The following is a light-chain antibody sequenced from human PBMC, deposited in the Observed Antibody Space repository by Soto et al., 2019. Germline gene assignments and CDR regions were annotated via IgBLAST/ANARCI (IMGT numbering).Light chain of an antibody. J-gene: IGKJ4*01. CDR3: HQYNTWPPGT. CDR1: QRVGSD. CDR2: GAS. Sequence: EMMMTQSPATLSVSPGERATLSCGASQRVGSDLAWYQQRPGQAPRLLLYGASTRAADIPARFSGSGSGTEFTLTISSLQSEDFAVYYCHQYNTWPPGTFCGGTKVEIK. V-gene: IGKV3-15*01.